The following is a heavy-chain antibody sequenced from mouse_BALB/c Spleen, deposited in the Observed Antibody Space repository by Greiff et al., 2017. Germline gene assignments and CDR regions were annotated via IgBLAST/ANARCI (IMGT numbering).Heavy chain of an antibody. Sequence: VQLKESGPGLVKPSQSLSLTCTVTGYSITSDYAWNWIRQFPGNKLEWMGYISYSGSTSYNPSLKSRISITRDTSKNQFFLQLNSVTTEDTATYYCARRKYGNPYAMDYWGQGTSVTVSS. J-gene: IGHJ4*01. CDR2: ISYSGST. CDR3: ARRKYGNPYAMDY. CDR1: GYSITSDYA. D-gene: IGHD2-1*01. V-gene: IGHV3-2*02.